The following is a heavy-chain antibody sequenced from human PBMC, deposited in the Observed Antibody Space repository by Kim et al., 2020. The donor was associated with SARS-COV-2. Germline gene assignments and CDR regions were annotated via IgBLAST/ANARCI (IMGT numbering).Heavy chain of an antibody. CDR2: MSASGSVV. CDR3: ARDRGVLGFLEWLSD. J-gene: IGHJ4*02. Sequence: GGSLRLSCAASGFTFTDYYMIWIRRAPGKGLECISYMSASGSVVHYADSVKGRFTISRDNAKNSLYLQMNSLRVEDMAVYYCARDRGVLGFLEWLSDWGQGTLVTVSS. CDR1: GFTFTDYY. D-gene: IGHD3-3*01. V-gene: IGHV3-11*01.